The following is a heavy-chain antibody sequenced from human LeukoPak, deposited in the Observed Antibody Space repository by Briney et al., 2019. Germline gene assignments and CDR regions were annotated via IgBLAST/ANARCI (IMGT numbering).Heavy chain of an antibody. CDR2: ISSSGGST. Sequence: GGSLRLSCAASGFTLSTHDMSWVRQSPGKGLEWVSGISSSGGSTHYADSVKGRFTLSRDSSKNTLYLQMNSLRADDTAVYYCANGYSSGGGFDYWGQGTLVTVSS. D-gene: IGHD6-19*01. CDR1: GFTLSTHD. J-gene: IGHJ4*02. CDR3: ANGYSSGGGFDY. V-gene: IGHV3-23*01.